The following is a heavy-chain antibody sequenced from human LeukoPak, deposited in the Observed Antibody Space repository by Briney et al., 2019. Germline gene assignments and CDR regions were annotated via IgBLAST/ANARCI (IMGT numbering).Heavy chain of an antibody. CDR2: VTGGGGDT. CDR3: AKRLLRDTSTGEGAFDI. Sequence: PGGSLRLSCAASGFTFARYAMNWVRQAPGKGLEWASSVTGGGGDTYYPDSVKGRFTISRDNSRNTLYLQMNSLRAEDTAVYYCAKRLLRDTSTGEGAFDIWGQGTMVTVSS. V-gene: IGHV3-23*01. CDR1: GFTFARYA. J-gene: IGHJ3*02. D-gene: IGHD1-1*01.